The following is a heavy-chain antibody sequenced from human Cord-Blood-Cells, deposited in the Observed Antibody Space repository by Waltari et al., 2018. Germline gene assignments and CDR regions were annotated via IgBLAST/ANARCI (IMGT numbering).Heavy chain of an antibody. Sequence: QVQLQESGPGLVKPSQTLSLTCTVSGGPISRGDYYWSWIRQPTGKGLEGIGYIYYSGSTYYNPSLKSRVTISVDTSKNQFSLKLSSVTAADTAVYYCARRGDCSSTSCYAFDIWGQGTMVTVSS. J-gene: IGHJ3*02. CDR3: ARRGDCSSTSCYAFDI. D-gene: IGHD2-2*01. CDR1: GGPISRGDYY. V-gene: IGHV4-30-4*08. CDR2: IYYSGST.